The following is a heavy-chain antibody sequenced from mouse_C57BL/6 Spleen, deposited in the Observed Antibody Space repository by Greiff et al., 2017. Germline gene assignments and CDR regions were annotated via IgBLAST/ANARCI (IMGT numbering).Heavy chain of an antibody. CDR1: GYAFSSSW. D-gene: IGHD2-5*01. CDR3: ARSAYSNHWYFDV. V-gene: IGHV1-82*01. J-gene: IGHJ1*03. Sequence: VQLQQSGPELVKPGASVKISCKASGYAFSSSWMNWVKQRPGKGLEWIGRIYPGDGDTNYNGKFKGKATLTADKSSSTAYMQLSSLTSEDSAVYFCARSAYSNHWYFDVWGTGTTVTVSS. CDR2: IYPGDGDT.